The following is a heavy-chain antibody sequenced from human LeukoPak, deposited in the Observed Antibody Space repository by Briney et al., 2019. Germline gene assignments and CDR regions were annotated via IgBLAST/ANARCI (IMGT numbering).Heavy chain of an antibody. V-gene: IGHV1-18*04. CDR2: ISAYNGNT. CDR1: GYNFITYW. J-gene: IGHJ4*02. Sequence: GESLKISCKGSGYNFITYWIGWVRQAPGQGLEWMGWISAYNGNTNYAQKLQGRVTMTTDTSTSTAYMELRSLRSDDTAVYYCARAVGIKQQLVLGYWGQGTLVTVSS. CDR3: ARAVGIKQQLVLGY. D-gene: IGHD6-13*01.